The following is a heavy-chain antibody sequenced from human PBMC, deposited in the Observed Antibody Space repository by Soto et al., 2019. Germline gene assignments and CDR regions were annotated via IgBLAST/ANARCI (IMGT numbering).Heavy chain of an antibody. CDR1: GFTFSNAW. V-gene: IGHV3-15*01. J-gene: IGHJ4*02. Sequence: VQLVESGGGLVKPGGSLRLSCAASGFTFSNAWMSWVRQAPGKGLEWVGLIKKKADGGTTDYAAPLKGRFTISRDDSKNTLYLQMSSLKTEDTAVYYCRTQWLDWGQGTLVTVSS. CDR3: RTQWLD. CDR2: IKKKADGGTT. D-gene: IGHD6-19*01.